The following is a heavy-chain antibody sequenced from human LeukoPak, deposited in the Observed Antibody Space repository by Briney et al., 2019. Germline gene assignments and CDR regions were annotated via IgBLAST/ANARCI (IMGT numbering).Heavy chain of an antibody. V-gene: IGHV4-61*08. CDR1: GGSISSGGYY. D-gene: IGHD4-17*01. CDR2: IYYSGST. J-gene: IGHJ4*02. Sequence: SETLSLTCTVSGGSISSGGYYWSWIRQPPGKGLEWIGYIYYSGSTNYNPSLKSRVTISVDTSKNQFSLKLTSVTAADTAVYYCARGGPPTVTRFDYWGQGTLVTVSS. CDR3: ARGGPPTVTRFDY.